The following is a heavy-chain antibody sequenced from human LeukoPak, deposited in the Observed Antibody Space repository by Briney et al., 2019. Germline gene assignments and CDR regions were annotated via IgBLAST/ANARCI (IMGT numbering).Heavy chain of an antibody. CDR1: GYTFTGYY. V-gene: IGHV1-2*02. J-gene: IGHJ5*02. D-gene: IGHD2-15*01. Sequence: ASVKVSCKASGYTFTGYYMHWVRQAPGQGLEWMGWINPNSGGTNYAQKFQGRVTMTRDTSISTAYMELSRLRSDDTAAYYCARVFHCSGGSCYAKSNWFDPWGQGTLVTVSS. CDR2: INPNSGGT. CDR3: ARVFHCSGGSCYAKSNWFDP.